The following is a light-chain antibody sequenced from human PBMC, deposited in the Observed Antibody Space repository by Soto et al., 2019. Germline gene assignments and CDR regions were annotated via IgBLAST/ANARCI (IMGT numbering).Light chain of an antibody. CDR1: SGSIASRY. CDR3: QSYDCISHVV. V-gene: IGLV6-57*04. CDR2: QDI. J-gene: IGLJ2*01. Sequence: NFMLTQPHSVSESPGKTVTISCTRSSGSIASRYVQWYQQRPGSAPTTVLYQDIQRPSGVPDRFSGSIDTSSNSASLVISGLKPEDEADYYCQSYDCISHVVCGGGTKVTVL.